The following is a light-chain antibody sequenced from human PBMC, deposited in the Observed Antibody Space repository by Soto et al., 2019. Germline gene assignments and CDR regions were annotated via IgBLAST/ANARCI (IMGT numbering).Light chain of an antibody. J-gene: IGKJ1*01. V-gene: IGKV3-20*01. CDR1: QSVSGH. Sequence: IVLTQSPGTLSLSPGERATLSCMASQSVSGHLAWYQQKPGQAPRLLIYSVSSRATGIPDRFSGSGSGTDFTLTITRLEPEDFAVYYCQHYGTSLWTFGQGTKVDIK. CDR2: SVS. CDR3: QHYGTSLWT.